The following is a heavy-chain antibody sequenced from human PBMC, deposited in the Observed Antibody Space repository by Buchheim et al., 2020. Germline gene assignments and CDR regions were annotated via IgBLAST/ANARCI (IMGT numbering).Heavy chain of an antibody. Sequence: EVHLLESGGGLVQPGGSLRLSCAASGFTFSNYAMNWVRQAPGKGPEWVSGISGSGNKTYHADSVKGRVTISRDNSKTTLYLQRNSLRAEDTAVYYCAKDPVVEVAATSWFDPWGQGTL. CDR2: ISGSGNKT. CDR3: AKDPVVEVAATSWFDP. CDR1: GFTFSNYA. J-gene: IGHJ5*02. V-gene: IGHV3-23*01. D-gene: IGHD2-15*01.